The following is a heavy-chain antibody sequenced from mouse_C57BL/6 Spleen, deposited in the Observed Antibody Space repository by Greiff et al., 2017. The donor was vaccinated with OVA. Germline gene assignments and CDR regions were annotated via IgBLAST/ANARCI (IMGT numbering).Heavy chain of an antibody. V-gene: IGHV6-6*01. J-gene: IGHJ3*01. Sequence: EVKVEESGGGLVQPGGSMKLSCAASGFTFSDAWMDWVRQSPEKGLEWVAEIRNKANNPATYYAESVKGRFTISRDDSKSSVYLQMNSVRAEDTGIYYCTRGVAYWGQGTLVTVSA. CDR1: GFTFSDAW. CDR3: TRGVAY. CDR2: IRNKANNPAT. D-gene: IGHD3-1*01.